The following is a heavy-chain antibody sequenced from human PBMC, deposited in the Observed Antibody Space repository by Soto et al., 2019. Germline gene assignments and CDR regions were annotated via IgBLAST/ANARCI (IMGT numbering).Heavy chain of an antibody. CDR3: ARDELRAVAEGY. CDR1: GYTFTGYY. J-gene: IGHJ4*02. D-gene: IGHD6-19*01. Sequence: QVQLVQSGAEVKKPGASVKVSCKASGYTFTGYYMHWVRQAPGQGLEWMGWINPNSGGINYAQKFQGRVTMTRDTSISTAYMELSRLRSDDTAVYYCARDELRAVAEGYWGQGTLVTVSS. CDR2: INPNSGGI. V-gene: IGHV1-2*02.